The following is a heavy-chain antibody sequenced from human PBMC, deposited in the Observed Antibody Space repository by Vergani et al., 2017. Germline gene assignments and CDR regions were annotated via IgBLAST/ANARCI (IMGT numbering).Heavy chain of an antibody. CDR1: GTSVSSGTHY. D-gene: IGHD6-19*01. Sequence: QVQLQESGPGLVRPSETLSLTCSVSGTSVSSGTHYWNWIRQPADKTLEWIARIYTSGSTDYNPTLRSRITLSLVRSTNQVSLKVSSVTAADTAVYFCARDTAVADDVFDLWGQGTLVSVSA. V-gene: IGHV4-61*02. CDR3: ARDTAVADDVFDL. CDR2: IYTSGST. J-gene: IGHJ3*01.